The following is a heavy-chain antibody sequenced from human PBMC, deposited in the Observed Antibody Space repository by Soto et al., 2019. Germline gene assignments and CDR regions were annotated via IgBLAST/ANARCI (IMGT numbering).Heavy chain of an antibody. D-gene: IGHD3-3*01. CDR1: GFTFSSYG. CDR2: ISYDGSNK. Sequence: VGSLRLSCAASGFTFSSYGMHWVRQAPGKGLEWVAVISYDGSNKYYADSVKGRFTISRDNSKNTLYLQMNSLRAEDTAVYYCEKLTEIWTTTGHFDYWGQGPLVTVSS. CDR3: EKLTEIWTTTGHFDY. V-gene: IGHV3-30*18. J-gene: IGHJ4*02.